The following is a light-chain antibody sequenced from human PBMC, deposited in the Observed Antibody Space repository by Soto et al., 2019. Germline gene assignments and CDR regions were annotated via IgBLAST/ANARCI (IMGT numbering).Light chain of an antibody. CDR3: MQALQTPLS. Sequence: DIVMTQSPLSLPVTPGEPAAISCRSSQSLLHSNGYNYLDWYLQKPVQSPQLLIYLGSNRASGVSDRFSGSGSGTDFTLKISRVEAEDVGVYYCMQALQTPLSCGQGTNLEIK. J-gene: IGKJ2*01. CDR2: LGS. V-gene: IGKV2-28*01. CDR1: QSLLHSNGYNY.